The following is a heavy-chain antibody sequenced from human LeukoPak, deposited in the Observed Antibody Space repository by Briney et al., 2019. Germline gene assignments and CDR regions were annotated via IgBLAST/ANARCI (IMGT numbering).Heavy chain of an antibody. CDR2: FYYSGST. V-gene: IGHV4-39*07. D-gene: IGHD3-10*01. Sequence: SETLSLTCTVSGGSITSSSYYWGWIRQPPGKGLEWIGSFYYSGSTYYNPSLKSRVTISVDTSKNQFSLKLSSVIAADTAVYYCARSNVLLWFGELTPYWYFDLWGRGTLVTVSS. J-gene: IGHJ2*01. CDR3: ARSNVLLWFGELTPYWYFDL. CDR1: GGSITSSSYY.